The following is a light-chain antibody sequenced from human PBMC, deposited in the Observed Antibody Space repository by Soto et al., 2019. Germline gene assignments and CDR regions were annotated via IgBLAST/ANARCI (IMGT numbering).Light chain of an antibody. Sequence: QSALTQPPSASGSPGQSVTISCTGTSSDVGGYNYVSWYQQHPGKAPKLMIYDVSKRPSGVPDRFSGSKSGNTASLTVSGLQAEDEADYYCSSYAGSNYPYVFGTGTKVTVL. V-gene: IGLV2-8*01. CDR2: DVS. J-gene: IGLJ1*01. CDR1: SSDVGGYNY. CDR3: SSYAGSNYPYV.